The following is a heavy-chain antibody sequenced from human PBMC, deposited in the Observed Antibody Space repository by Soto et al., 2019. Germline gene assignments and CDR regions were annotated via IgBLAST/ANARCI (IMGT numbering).Heavy chain of an antibody. J-gene: IGHJ6*02. Sequence: VKVSCKASGGTFSSYAISWVRQAPGQGPEWMGGIIPIFGTANYAQKFQGRVTITADESTSTAYMELSSLRSEDTAVYYCARGRYCSGGSCYGVDYYYYGMDVWGQGTTVTVSS. CDR1: GGTFSSYA. D-gene: IGHD2-15*01. CDR2: IIPIFGTA. CDR3: ARGRYCSGGSCYGVDYYYYGMDV. V-gene: IGHV1-69*13.